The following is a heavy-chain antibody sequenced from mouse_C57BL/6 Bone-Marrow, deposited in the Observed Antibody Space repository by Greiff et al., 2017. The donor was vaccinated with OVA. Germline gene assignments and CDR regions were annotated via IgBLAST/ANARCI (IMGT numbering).Heavy chain of an antibody. J-gene: IGHJ2*01. Sequence: EVKLVESGGGLVQPGASLKLSCESNEYEFPSHDMSWVRKTPEKRLELVAAINSDGGSTYYTHTLESRFTISRDHPKKTQYLQMCSLRSEDTALYYCARHPTMVTGSDYWGQGTTLTVSS. D-gene: IGHD2-10*01. CDR3: ARHPTMVTGSDY. CDR2: INSDGGST. V-gene: IGHV5-2*01. CDR1: EYEFPSHD.